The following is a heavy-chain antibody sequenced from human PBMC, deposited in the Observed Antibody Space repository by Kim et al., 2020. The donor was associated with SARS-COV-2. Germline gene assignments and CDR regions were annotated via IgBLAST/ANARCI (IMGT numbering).Heavy chain of an antibody. J-gene: IGHJ5*02. CDR2: IYYSGST. CDR3: ASWGTIFVRADRNWFDP. V-gene: IGHV4-59*13. Sequence: SETLSLTCTVSGGSISSYYWSWIRQPPGKGLEWIGYIYYSGSTNYNPSLKSRVTISVDTPKNQSSLKLSSVTAAAPAVYYCASWGTIFVRADRNWFDPW. CDR1: GGSISSYY. D-gene: IGHD3-3*01.